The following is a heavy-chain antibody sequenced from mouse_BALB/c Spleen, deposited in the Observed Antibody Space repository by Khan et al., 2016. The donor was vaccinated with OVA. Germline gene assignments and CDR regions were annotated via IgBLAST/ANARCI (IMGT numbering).Heavy chain of an antibody. D-gene: IGHD1-3*01. CDR1: GYTFTDFA. Sequence: QIQLVQSGAELVRPGVSVKISCKGSGYTFTDFAMHWVKQSHAKSLEWIGVISTYYGDANYNQKFKGKATVTVDTSSSTAYMELARLTSEDSAIYYCARGSGNSRFAYWGQGTLVTVSA. CDR3: ARGSGNSRFAY. V-gene: IGHV1S137*01. CDR2: ISTYYGDA. J-gene: IGHJ3*01.